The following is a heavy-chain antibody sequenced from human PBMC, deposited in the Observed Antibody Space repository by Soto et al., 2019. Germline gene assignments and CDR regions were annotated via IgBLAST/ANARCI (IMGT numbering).Heavy chain of an antibody. D-gene: IGHD4-17*01. CDR3: RTVTTYYYYYGMDV. Sequence: PSETLSLTCAVSGGSLSSSAYSWSWIRQPPGKGLEWIGFIYQSGSTYYNPSLKSRVTMSLDRPKNQFSLKLSSVTAADTAVYYCRTVTTYYYYYGMDVWGQGTTVTVS. CDR2: IYQSGST. CDR1: GGSLSSSAYS. J-gene: IGHJ6*02. V-gene: IGHV4-30-2*01.